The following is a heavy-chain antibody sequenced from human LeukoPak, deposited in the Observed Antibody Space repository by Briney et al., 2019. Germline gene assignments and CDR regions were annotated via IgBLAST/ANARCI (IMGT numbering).Heavy chain of an antibody. J-gene: IGHJ4*02. CDR1: GGSFSQYY. CDR3: ARDSSGSGYFDY. V-gene: IGHV4-34*01. Sequence: SETLSLTCAVYGGSFSQYYWSWMRQPPGKGLEWIGEINYSGGSNYNPSLKSRLTISVDTSKNQFSLKLSSVTAADTAVYYCARDSSGSGYFDYWGQGTLVTVSS. D-gene: IGHD3-22*01. CDR2: INYSGGS.